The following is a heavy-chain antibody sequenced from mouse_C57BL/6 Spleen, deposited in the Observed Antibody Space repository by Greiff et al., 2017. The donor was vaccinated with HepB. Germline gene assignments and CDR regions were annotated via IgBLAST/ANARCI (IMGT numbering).Heavy chain of an antibody. V-gene: IGHV1-15*01. CDR1: GYTFTDYE. J-gene: IGHJ3*01. D-gene: IGHD6-5*01. CDR2: IDPETGGT. CDR3: TRTPYAPFAY. Sequence: LQESGAELVRPGASVTLSCKASGYTFTDYEMHWVKQTPVHGLEWIGAIDPETGGTAYNQKFKGKAILTADKSSSTAYMELRSLTSEDSAVYYCTRTPYAPFAYWGQGTLVTVSA.